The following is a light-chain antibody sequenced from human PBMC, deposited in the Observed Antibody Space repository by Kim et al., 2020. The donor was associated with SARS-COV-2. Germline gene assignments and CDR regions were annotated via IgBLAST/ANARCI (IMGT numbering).Light chain of an antibody. V-gene: IGKV3-20*01. J-gene: IGKJ1*01. CDR3: HHYGSPPWT. Sequence: EVVLTQSPGTLSLSPGERATLSCRASQSVSSSYLAWFQQKPGQAPRVLIYGTSTRATGVPDRFSGSGYGTDFTLSISGLGPEDFAMYYCHHYGSPPWTFGQGTKVYIK. CDR1: QSVSSSY. CDR2: GTS.